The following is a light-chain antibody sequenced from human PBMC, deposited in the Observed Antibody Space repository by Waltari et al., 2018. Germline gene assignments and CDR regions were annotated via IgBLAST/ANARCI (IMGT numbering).Light chain of an antibody. CDR2: GAS. CDR1: QSVSHNN. J-gene: IGKJ4*01. Sequence: EMVLTQSPGPLSLSQGERATLSCRATQSVSHNNLAWYQQKGGQAPRLLIYGASSRATGIPDRFSGSGSGTDFTLSISRLEPEDYGVYYCQQYAGTPITFGGGTKVEI. V-gene: IGKV3-20*01. CDR3: QQYAGTPIT.